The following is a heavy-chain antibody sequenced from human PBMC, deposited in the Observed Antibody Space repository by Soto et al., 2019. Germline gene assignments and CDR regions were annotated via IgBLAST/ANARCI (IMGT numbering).Heavy chain of an antibody. D-gene: IGHD5-12*01. CDR3: ASDRDGYNS. CDR1: GGSISEKY. Sequence: SETLSLTCIVSGGSISEKYWNWVRQPPGKGLEWIGLIFANGHTDYNPSLKSRVTMSVDASKNQFSLKLRSVTAADTAVYYCASDRDGYNSWGRGTLVTVSS. V-gene: IGHV4-4*07. CDR2: IFANGHT. J-gene: IGHJ4*02.